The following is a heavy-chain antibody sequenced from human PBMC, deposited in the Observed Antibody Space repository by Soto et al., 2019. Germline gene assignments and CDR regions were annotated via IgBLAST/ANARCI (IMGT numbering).Heavy chain of an antibody. V-gene: IGHV5-10-1*01. Sequence: GESLKISCKGSGYSFTSYWISWVRQMPGKGLEWVGRIDPSDSYTNYSPSFQGHVTISADKSISTAYLQWSSLKASDTAMYYCARLDYDSSGYLPHYYYYGMDVWGQGTTVTVSS. CDR3: ARLDYDSSGYLPHYYYYGMDV. J-gene: IGHJ6*02. CDR2: IDPSDSYT. D-gene: IGHD3-22*01. CDR1: GYSFTSYW.